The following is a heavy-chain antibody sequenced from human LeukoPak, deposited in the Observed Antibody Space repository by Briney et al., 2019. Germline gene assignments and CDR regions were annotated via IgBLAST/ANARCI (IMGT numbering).Heavy chain of an antibody. V-gene: IGHV1-2*02. CDR2: INPNSGGT. J-gene: IGHJ6*02. CDR1: GYTFTGYY. Sequence: ASVKVSCKASGYTFTGYYMHWVRQAPGQGLEWMGWINPNSGGTNYAQKFQGRVTMTRDTSISTAYMELSRLRSDDTAVYYCARDYYGSASRIYYYYYGMDVWGQGTTVTVSS. D-gene: IGHD3-10*01. CDR3: ARDYYGSASRIYYYYYGMDV.